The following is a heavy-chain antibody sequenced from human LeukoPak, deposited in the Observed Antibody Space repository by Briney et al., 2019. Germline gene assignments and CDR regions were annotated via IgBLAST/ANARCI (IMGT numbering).Heavy chain of an antibody. V-gene: IGHV3-33*01. CDR1: GFTFSRYG. D-gene: IGHD6-13*01. CDR3: ARDQMISAAGLDY. CDR2: IWYDGSNK. Sequence: GGSLRLSCAASGFTFSRYGMHWVRQAPGKGLEWVAVIWYDGSNKYYADSVKGRFTISRDNSKNTLYLQMNSLRAEDTAVYYCARDQMISAAGLDYWGQGTLVTVSS. J-gene: IGHJ4*02.